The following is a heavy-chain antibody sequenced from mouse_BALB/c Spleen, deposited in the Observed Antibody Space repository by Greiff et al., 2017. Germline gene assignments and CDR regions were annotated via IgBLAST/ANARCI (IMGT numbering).Heavy chain of an antibody. CDR2: IYPYNGGT. J-gene: IGHJ3*01. V-gene: IGHV1S29*02. D-gene: IGHD2-4*01. CDR1: GYTFTDYN. Sequence: EVQLQQSGPELVKPGASVKISCKASGYTFTDYNMHWVKQSHGKSLEWIGYIYPYNGGTGYNQKFKSKATLTVDNSSSTAYMELRSLTSEDSAVYYCARGGDYDVFAYWGQGTLVTVSA. CDR3: ARGGDYDVFAY.